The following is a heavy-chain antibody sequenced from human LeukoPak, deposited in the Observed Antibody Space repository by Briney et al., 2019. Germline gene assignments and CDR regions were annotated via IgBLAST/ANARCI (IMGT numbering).Heavy chain of an antibody. CDR1: GFTFTSYW. CDR2: IKEDGSEK. V-gene: IGHV3-7*01. J-gene: IGHJ4*01. Sequence: GGSLRLSCAASGFTFTSYWMYWVRQAPGKGLEWVADIKEDGSEKYYVDSVKGRFTISRDNAKNSLYLQMNSLRAEDTAVYYRARSSYYCLAYWGHGALVTVSS. CDR3: ARSSYYCLAY. D-gene: IGHD2-21*01.